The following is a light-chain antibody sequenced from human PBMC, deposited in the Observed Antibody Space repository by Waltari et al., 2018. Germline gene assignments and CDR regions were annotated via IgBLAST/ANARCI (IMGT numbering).Light chain of an antibody. CDR1: NSDVGAYNL. V-gene: IGLV2-23*01. J-gene: IGLJ3*02. Sequence: QSALTQPASVSGSPGQAINISCTGTNSDVGAYNLVSWHQQYPGRAPRLMIYEARNRPSGVSNRFSASKSGNTASLTISGLQADDEADYYCCSYGGSYTWVFGGGTKVTVL. CDR3: CSYGGSYTWV. CDR2: EAR.